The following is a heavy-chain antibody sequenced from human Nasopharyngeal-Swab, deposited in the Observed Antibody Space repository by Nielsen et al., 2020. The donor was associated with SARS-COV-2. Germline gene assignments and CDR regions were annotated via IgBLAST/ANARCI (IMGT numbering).Heavy chain of an antibody. V-gene: IGHV3-21*01. Sequence: GGSLRLSCAASGFTFSSYGMNWVRQAPGKGLEWVSSISSSSSYIYYADSVKGRFTISRDNAKNSLYLQMNSLRAEDTAVYYCASWGIAARPDPWGQGTLVTVSS. J-gene: IGHJ5*02. CDR3: ASWGIAARPDP. D-gene: IGHD6-6*01. CDR2: ISSSSSYI. CDR1: GFTFSSYG.